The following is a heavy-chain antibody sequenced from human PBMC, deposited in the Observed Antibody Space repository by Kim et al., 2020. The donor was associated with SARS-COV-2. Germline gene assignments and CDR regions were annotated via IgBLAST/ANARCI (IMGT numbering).Heavy chain of an antibody. J-gene: IGHJ6*02. CDR3: AKNGGGSWYESGYYYYYYGMDV. Sequence: GGSLRLSCAASGFTFSSYCMHWVRQAPGKGLEWVALINNDGSNTNYADSVKGRFTISRDNAKNTLYLQMNSLTAEDTAVYYCAKNGGGSWYESGYYYYYYGMDVWGQGTTVTVSS. D-gene: IGHD6-13*01. CDR2: INNDGSNT. CDR1: GFTFSSYC. V-gene: IGHV3-30*02.